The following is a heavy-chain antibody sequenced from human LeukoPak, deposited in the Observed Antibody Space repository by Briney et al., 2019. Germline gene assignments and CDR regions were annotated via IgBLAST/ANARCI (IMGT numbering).Heavy chain of an antibody. CDR3: AKDHSATYCSSTSCYDNWFDP. Sequence: GGSLRLSCAAPGFTFDDYAMHWVRHAPGKGLEWVSGISWNSGSIGYADSVKGRFTISRDNAKNSLYLQMNSLRAEDTALYYCAKDHSATYCSSTSCYDNWFDPWGQGTLVTVSS. CDR2: ISWNSGSI. V-gene: IGHV3-9*01. J-gene: IGHJ5*02. CDR1: GFTFDDYA. D-gene: IGHD2-2*01.